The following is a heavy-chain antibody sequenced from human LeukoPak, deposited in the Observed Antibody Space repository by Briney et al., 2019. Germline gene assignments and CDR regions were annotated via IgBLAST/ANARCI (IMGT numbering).Heavy chain of an antibody. V-gene: IGHV1-2*02. CDR2: INPNSGGT. J-gene: IGHJ4*02. CDR1: GYTFTGYY. Sequence: ASVKVSCKASGYTFTGYYMHWVRQAPGQGLEWMGWINPNSGGTNYAQKFQGRVTMTRDTSISTAYMELSRLRSDDTAVYYRARDPCDSSTSCPFDYWGQGTLVTVSS. CDR3: ARDPCDSSTSCPFDY. D-gene: IGHD2-2*01.